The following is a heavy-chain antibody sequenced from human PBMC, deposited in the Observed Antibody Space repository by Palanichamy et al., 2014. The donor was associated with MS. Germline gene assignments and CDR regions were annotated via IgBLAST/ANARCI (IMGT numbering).Heavy chain of an antibody. D-gene: IGHD4-17*01. J-gene: IGHJ4*02. CDR2: ISASGRT. Sequence: QVQLQESGPGLVKPSETLSLTCIVSSDSISRNYWSWIRQSAGKRLEWIGRISASGRTYYNPSLKSRVTMSIDTSENQFSLKLDSVTDADTAVFYCARDDTTSLDYWGQGTLVTVSS. CDR1: SDSISRNY. V-gene: IGHV4-4*07. CDR3: ARDDTTSLDY.